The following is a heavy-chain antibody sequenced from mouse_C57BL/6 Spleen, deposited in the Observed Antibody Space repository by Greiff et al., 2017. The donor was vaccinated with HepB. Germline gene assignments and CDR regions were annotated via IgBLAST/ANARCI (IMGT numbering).Heavy chain of an antibody. Sequence: EVQLVESGGGLVKPGGSLKLSCAASGFTFSDYGMHWVRQAPEQGLEWVAYISSDRSTIYYADTVKGRFTISRDNAKNTLFLQMTSLRSEDTAMSYCARPRYHDLRAWFAYWGQGTLVTVSA. CDR1: GFTFSDYG. V-gene: IGHV5-17*01. CDR2: ISSDRSTI. J-gene: IGHJ3*01. CDR3: ARPRYHDLRAWFAY. D-gene: IGHD2-14*01.